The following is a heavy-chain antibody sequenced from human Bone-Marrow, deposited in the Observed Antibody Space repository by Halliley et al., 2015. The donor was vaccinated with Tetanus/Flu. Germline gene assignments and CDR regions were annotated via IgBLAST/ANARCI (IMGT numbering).Heavy chain of an antibody. D-gene: IGHD1-26*01. CDR2: ISTNGGST. J-gene: IGHJ4*02. CDR3: ARLGKEWESTLPDY. Sequence: AVSGFTFSSYAMHWVRQAPGKGLEYVSAISTNGGSTYYANSVKGRFTISRDNSKNTLYLQMGSLRADDMAVYYCARLGKEWESTLPDYWGQGTLVTVSS. V-gene: IGHV3-64*01. CDR1: GFTFSSYA.